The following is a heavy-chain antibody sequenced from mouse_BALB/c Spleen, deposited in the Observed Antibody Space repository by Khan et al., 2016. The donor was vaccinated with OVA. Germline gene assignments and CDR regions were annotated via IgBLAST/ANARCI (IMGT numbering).Heavy chain of an antibody. CDR3: LRVHGGY. J-gene: IGHJ2*01. Sequence: QIQLVQSGPELKKPGETVKISCKASGYTFKDYVMNWVKQSPGEGLKWMGWMNTYTGEPTYADDFKGRFAFSLETSASTAYVQISSLKNEDTATYFCLRVHGGYWGQGTTLTGAS. CDR2: MNTYTGEP. CDR1: GYTFKDYV. V-gene: IGHV9-3-1*01.